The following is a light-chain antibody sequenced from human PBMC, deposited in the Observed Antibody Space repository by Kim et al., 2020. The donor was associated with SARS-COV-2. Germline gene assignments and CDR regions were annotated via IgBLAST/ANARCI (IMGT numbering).Light chain of an antibody. V-gene: IGLV1-47*01. CDR1: SSNIGSNY. J-gene: IGLJ3*02. CDR2: RNN. CDR3: AAWDDSLSGV. Sequence: QSVLTQPPSASGTPGQRVTISCSGSSSNIGSNYVYWYQQLPGTAPKLLIYRNNQRPSGLPDRFSGSKSGTSASLAISGLRSEDEADYYCAAWDDSLSGVFGGGTQLTVL.